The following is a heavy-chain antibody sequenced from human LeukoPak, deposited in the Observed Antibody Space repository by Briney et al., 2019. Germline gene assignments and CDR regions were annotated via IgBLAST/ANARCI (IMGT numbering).Heavy chain of an antibody. J-gene: IGHJ1*01. D-gene: IGHD2-2*01. V-gene: IGHV3-23*01. CDR1: GFTFSSYA. Sequence: PGGSLRLSCAASGFTFSSYAMSWVRQAPGEGLEWVSAISGSGGSTYYADSVKGRFTISRDNSKNTLYLQMNSLRAEDTAVYYCAKDPGRGYCSSTSCYEYFLHWGQGTLVTVS. CDR3: AKDPGRGYCSSTSCYEYFLH. CDR2: ISGSGGST.